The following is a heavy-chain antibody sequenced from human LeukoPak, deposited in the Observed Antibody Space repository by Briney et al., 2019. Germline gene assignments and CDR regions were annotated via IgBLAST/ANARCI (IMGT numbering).Heavy chain of an antibody. CDR1: GFTFSTYT. J-gene: IGHJ3*02. CDR3: ARGLDSVTWGPFDI. V-gene: IGHV3-23*01. CDR2: MDTGGGT. Sequence: GGSLRLSCAASGFTFSTYTMSWVRQAPGKGLXXXXXMDTGGGTSSADSVKGRFTLPRDNSESTPYLQMSSLRAEDTAVYYCARGLDSVTWGPFDIWGQGTVVAVSS. D-gene: IGHD2-2*03.